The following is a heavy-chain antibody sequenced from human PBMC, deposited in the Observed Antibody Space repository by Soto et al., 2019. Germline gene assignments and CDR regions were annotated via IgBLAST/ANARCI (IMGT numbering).Heavy chain of an antibody. J-gene: IGHJ6*03. Sequence: QVQVVESGGGVVQPGKSLRLSCAASGFNFGNFAMHWVRQTPGGGLEWVAVISENGKTKYFGDSVKGRLTISRDNSRNTVDLQMNSRRPEDTAIYFCAKGRSGYYPLNFDFYMDAWGRGTKVAVSS. D-gene: IGHD3-3*01. CDR3: AKGRSGYYPLNFDFYMDA. V-gene: IGHV3-30*18. CDR2: ISENGKTK. CDR1: GFNFGNFA.